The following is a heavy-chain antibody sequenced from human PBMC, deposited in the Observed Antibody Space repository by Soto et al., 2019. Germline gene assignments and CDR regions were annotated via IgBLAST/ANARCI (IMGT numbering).Heavy chain of an antibody. CDR2: ISYDGSNK. CDR1: GFTFSSYA. V-gene: IGHV3-30-3*01. Sequence: GGSLRLSCAASGFTFSSYAMHRVRQAPGKGLEWVAVISYDGSNKYYADSVKGRFTISRDNSKNTLYLQMNSLRAEDTAVYYCERDRIQLWTYYYYGMDVWGQGTTVTVSS. D-gene: IGHD5-18*01. J-gene: IGHJ6*02. CDR3: ERDRIQLWTYYYYGMDV.